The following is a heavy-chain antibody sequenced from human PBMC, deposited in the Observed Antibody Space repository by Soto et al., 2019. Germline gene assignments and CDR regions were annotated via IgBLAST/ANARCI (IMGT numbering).Heavy chain of an antibody. CDR3: ARGGTRSADRPTY. Sequence: VRLQESGPGLVEPSETLSLTCSVSGDSINNYYWSWIRQPAGKGLEWIGRIYSSGSANYNPSLKTRGTMSVATSKNQVFLSVTSVTAADTAVYFCARGGTRSADRPTYWGQGIQVIVSS. J-gene: IGHJ4*02. CDR1: GDSINNYY. V-gene: IGHV4-4*07. CDR2: IYSSGSA. D-gene: IGHD1-1*01.